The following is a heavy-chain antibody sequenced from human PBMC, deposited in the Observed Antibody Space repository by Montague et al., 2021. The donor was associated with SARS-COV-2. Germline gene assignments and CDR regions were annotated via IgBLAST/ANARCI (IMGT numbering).Heavy chain of an antibody. CDR3: AHRRGLLLSDAFDI. Sequence: PALVKPTQTLTLTCTFSGFSLSTSGVGVGWIRQPPGKALEWLALVYWDDDKRYSPSLKSRLTITKDTSKNQVVLTMTNMDPVDTATYYCAHRRGLLLSDAFDIWGPGTMVTVSS. CDR1: GFSLSTSGVG. V-gene: IGHV2-5*02. CDR2: VYWDDDK. J-gene: IGHJ3*02. D-gene: IGHD1-26*01.